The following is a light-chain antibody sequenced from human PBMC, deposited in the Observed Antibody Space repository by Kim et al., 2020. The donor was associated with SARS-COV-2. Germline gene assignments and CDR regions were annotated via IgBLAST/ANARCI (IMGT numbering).Light chain of an antibody. J-gene: IGLJ3*02. CDR2: ENN. CDR3: ATWDDDLSVWM. V-gene: IGLV1-44*01. Sequence: QSALTQPPSASGAPGQRVTISCSGSSSNIGTNAVNWYQQFPGTAPKLVIFENNERPSGVPDRFSGSTSGTSASLAISDLQSEDEADYYCATWDDDLSVWMFGGGTQLTVL. CDR1: SSNIGTNA.